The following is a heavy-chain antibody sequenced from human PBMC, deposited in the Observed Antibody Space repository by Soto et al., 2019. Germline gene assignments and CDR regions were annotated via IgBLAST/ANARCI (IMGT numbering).Heavy chain of an antibody. D-gene: IGHD3-16*01. CDR3: NSCSGVWGGHTPL. V-gene: IGHV3-15*07. Sequence: EVQLVESGGGLVQPGGSLRLSCAASGFSITNTWMHWVRQAPGKGLEWVGRVKSKADGGTADYAAAVKGRFTVSRDDAKNTQYLQMNSLNLEDTAVYYRNSCSGVWGGHTPLWGQGTLVTVSS. CDR2: VKSKADGGTA. J-gene: IGHJ4*02. CDR1: GFSITNTW.